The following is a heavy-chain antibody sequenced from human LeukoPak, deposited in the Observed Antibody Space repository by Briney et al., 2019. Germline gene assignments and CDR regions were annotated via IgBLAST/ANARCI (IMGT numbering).Heavy chain of an antibody. CDR3: ARPFYCSSTSCHRFDY. CDR1: GGSISSSSYY. CDR2: IYYSGST. V-gene: IGHV4-39*01. D-gene: IGHD2-2*01. J-gene: IGHJ4*02. Sequence: SETLSLTCTVSGGSISSSSYYWGWIRQPPGEGLEWIGSIYYSGSTYYNPSLKSRVTISVDTSKNQFSLKLSSVTAADTAVYYCARPFYCSSTSCHRFDYWGQGTLVTVSS.